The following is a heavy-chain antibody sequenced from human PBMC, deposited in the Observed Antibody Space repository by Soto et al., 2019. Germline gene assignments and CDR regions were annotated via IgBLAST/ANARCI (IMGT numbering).Heavy chain of an antibody. J-gene: IGHJ6*02. CDR1: GGSISSSSYY. Sequence: PPEKLCLTCTVSGGSISSSSYYWGWIRQPPGKGLEWIGSIYYSGSTYYNPSLKSRVTISVDTSKNQFSLKLSSVTATDTAVYFGARRGTTLYYYYGMDVGGQGPTVT. CDR3: ARRGTTLYYYYGMDV. CDR2: IYYSGST. D-gene: IGHD4-4*01. V-gene: IGHV4-39*01.